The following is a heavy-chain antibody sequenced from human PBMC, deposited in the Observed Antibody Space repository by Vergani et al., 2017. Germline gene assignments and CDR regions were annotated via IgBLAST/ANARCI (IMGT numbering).Heavy chain of an antibody. J-gene: IGHJ6*02. CDR1: GGSISSGGYS. CDR3: ARGRGAARRGVRYYYGMDV. CDR2: INHSGST. Sequence: QLQLQESGSGLVKPSQTLSLTCAVSGGSISSGGYSWSWIRQPPGKGLEWIGEINHSGSTNYNPSLKSRVTISVDTSKNQFSLKLSSVTAADTAVYYCARGRGAARRGVRYYYGMDVWGQGTTVTVSS. D-gene: IGHD6-6*01. V-gene: IGHV4-30-2*01.